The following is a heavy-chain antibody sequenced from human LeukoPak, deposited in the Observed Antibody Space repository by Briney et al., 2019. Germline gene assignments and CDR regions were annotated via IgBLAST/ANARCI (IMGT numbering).Heavy chain of an antibody. D-gene: IGHD4-17*01. J-gene: IGHJ4*02. Sequence: SETLSLTCTVSGDSIRSGTYSGRWVRQPRGKGLEWIGYIYYSGSTYYHQSLKTRFSISLDTTKNEVALKLSYVTAAGGVVYXXXXXXXXXYGDYENYFDCWGQGTLVIVSS. CDR3: XXXXXXXYGDYENYFDC. V-gene: IGHV4-30-4*07. CDR1: GDSIRSGTYS. CDR2: IYYSGST.